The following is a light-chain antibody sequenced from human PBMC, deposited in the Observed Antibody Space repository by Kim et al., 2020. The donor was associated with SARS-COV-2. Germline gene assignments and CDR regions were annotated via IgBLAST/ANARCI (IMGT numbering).Light chain of an antibody. CDR2: FKN. CDR1: SLRNYY. CDR3: NSWDNSGDQVV. V-gene: IGLV3-19*02. J-gene: IGLJ2*01. Sequence: SSELTQDPAVSVALGQTVRITCQGDSLRNYYASWYQQRPGQAPVRVYFKNERPSGIPDRFSGSSSGNTASLTITGAQAEDEADYYCNSWDNSGDQVVFGGGTQLTVL.